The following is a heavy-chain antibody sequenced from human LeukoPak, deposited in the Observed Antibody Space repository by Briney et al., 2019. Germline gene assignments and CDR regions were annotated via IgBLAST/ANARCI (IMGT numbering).Heavy chain of an antibody. CDR3: AAVTGELFRFYFDY. D-gene: IGHD3-10*01. CDR2: FDADDGEI. Sequence: GSLKLSCKASGYTLTDLAMHWVRQAPGKGLEWLGGFDADDGEIIYAQRFQGRFTIAEDTSKNTAYLELSSLRSEDTAVYYCAAVTGELFRFYFDYWGQGTLVTVSS. J-gene: IGHJ4*02. CDR1: GYTLTDLA. V-gene: IGHV1-24*01.